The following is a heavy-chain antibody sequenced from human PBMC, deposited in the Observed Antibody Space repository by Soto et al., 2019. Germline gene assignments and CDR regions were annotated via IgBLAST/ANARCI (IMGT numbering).Heavy chain of an antibody. CDR2: ISGSGGTT. CDR3: AKDGDYVSYGYYYPVRSKTYSGMDA. Sequence: GGSLRLSCAASGFTFSTFAMSWVRQAPGKGMEWVSAISGSGGTTYNADSVKGRFTISRDNSKNTLYLQMNSLRAEDTAVYFCAKDGDYVSYGYYYPVRSKTYSGMDAWGLGPTVTVSS. CDR1: GFTFSTFA. J-gene: IGHJ6*02. V-gene: IGHV3-23*01. D-gene: IGHD3-22*01.